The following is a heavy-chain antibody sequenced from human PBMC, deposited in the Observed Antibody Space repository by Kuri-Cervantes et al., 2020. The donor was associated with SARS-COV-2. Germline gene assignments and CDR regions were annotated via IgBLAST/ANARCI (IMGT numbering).Heavy chain of an antibody. CDR3: AAIWSGSYYYYMDV. CDR1: GGSINSSSYY. D-gene: IGHD3-3*01. CDR2: IYYSGST. V-gene: IGHV4-39*01. Sequence: SETLSLTCTVSGGSINSSSYYWGWIRQPPGKGLEWIGSIYYSGSTYYNPSLKSRVTISVDTSKNQFSLKLSSVTAADTAVYYCAAIWSGSYYYYMDVWGKGTMVTVSS. J-gene: IGHJ6*03.